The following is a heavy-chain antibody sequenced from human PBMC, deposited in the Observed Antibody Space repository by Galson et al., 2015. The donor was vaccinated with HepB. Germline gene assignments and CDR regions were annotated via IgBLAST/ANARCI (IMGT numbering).Heavy chain of an antibody. D-gene: IGHD3-22*01. CDR1: GGTFSSYA. CDR3: ARVEKNYDLHYFDY. V-gene: IGHV1-69*13. Sequence: SVKVSCKASGGTFSSYAISWVRQAPGQGLEWMGGIIPIFGTANYAQKFQGRVTITADESTSTAYMELSSLRSEDTAVYYCARVEKNYDLHYFDYWGQGTLVTVSS. CDR2: IIPIFGTA. J-gene: IGHJ4*02.